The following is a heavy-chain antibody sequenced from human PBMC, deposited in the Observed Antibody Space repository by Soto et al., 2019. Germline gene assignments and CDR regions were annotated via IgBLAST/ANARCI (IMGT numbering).Heavy chain of an antibody. CDR2: IIPIFGTA. CDR1: GGTFSSYA. D-gene: IGHD3-9*01. J-gene: IGHJ6*02. Sequence: SVKVSCKASGGTFSSYAISWVRQAPGQGLEWMGGIIPIFGTANYAQKFQGRVTITADESTSTAYMELSSLRSEDTAVYYCARDFPHYDILTGYYKPYYYGMDVWGQGTTVTVSS. V-gene: IGHV1-69*13. CDR3: ARDFPHYDILTGYYKPYYYGMDV.